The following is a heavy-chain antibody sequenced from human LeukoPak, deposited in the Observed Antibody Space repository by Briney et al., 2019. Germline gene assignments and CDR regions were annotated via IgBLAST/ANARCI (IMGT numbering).Heavy chain of an antibody. CDR1: GGSISSSSYY. CDR3: ARGPYKFDGSGAFDI. J-gene: IGHJ3*02. Sequence: SETLSLTCTVSGGSISSSSYYWGWIRQPPGKGLEWIGSIYYSGSTYYNPSLKSRVTISVDTSKNQFSLKLSSVTAADTAVYYCARGPYKFDGSGAFDIWGQGTMVTVSS. V-gene: IGHV4-39*07. D-gene: IGHD3-22*01. CDR2: IYYSGST.